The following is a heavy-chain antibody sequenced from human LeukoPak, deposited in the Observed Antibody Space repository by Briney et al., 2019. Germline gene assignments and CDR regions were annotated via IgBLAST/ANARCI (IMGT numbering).Heavy chain of an antibody. J-gene: IGHJ4*02. CDR3: ARESSHGAAAGKRTLDY. CDR2: IHASGST. CDR1: GGSISGYF. D-gene: IGHD6-13*01. V-gene: IGHV4-4*07. Sequence: SETLSLTCTVSGGSISGYFWSWIRQPAGKGLEWIGRIHASGSTNYNPSLKSRVTLSVDTSKNQFSLNLSSVTAADTAVYYCARESSHGAAAGKRTLDYWGQGTLITVSS.